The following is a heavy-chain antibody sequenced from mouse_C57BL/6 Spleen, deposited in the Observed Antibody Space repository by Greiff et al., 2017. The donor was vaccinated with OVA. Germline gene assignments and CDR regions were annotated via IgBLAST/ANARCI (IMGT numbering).Heavy chain of an antibody. J-gene: IGHJ3*01. D-gene: IGHD1-1*01. CDR1: GFSLTSYG. CDR3: ASDDYYGSRGAY. Sequence: VHLVESGPGLVAPSQSLSITCTVSGFSLTSYGVDWVRQSPGKGLEWLGVIWGVGSTNYNSDLKSRLSISKDNSKIQVFLKMNSLQTDDTAMYYCASDDYYGSRGAYWGQGTLVTVSA. CDR2: IWGVGST. V-gene: IGHV2-6*01.